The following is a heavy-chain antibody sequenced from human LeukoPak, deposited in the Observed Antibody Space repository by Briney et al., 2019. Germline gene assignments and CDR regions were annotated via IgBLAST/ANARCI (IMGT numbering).Heavy chain of an antibody. Sequence: TGGSLRLSCAASGFTFDDYGMSWVRQAPGKGLEWVSGINWNGGSTGYADSVKGRFTISRDNAKNSLYLQMNSLRAEDTALYYCARWGPGIFGVVTSSKGYYYYMDVWGKGTTVTVSS. J-gene: IGHJ6*03. D-gene: IGHD3-3*01. CDR1: GFTFDDYG. V-gene: IGHV3-20*04. CDR3: ARWGPGIFGVVTSSKGYYYYMDV. CDR2: INWNGGST.